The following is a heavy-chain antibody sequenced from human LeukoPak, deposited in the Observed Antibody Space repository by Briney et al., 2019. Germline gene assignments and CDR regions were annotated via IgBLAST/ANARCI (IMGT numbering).Heavy chain of an antibody. D-gene: IGHD6-13*01. J-gene: IGHJ4*02. CDR1: GFTFSSYA. V-gene: IGHV3-30-3*01. Sequence: PAGGSLRLFCAASGFTFSSYAMHWVRQAPGKGLEWVAVISYDGSNKYYADSVKGRFTISRDNSKNTLYLQMNSLRAEDTAVYYCARDASGSWYFDYWGQGTLVTVSS. CDR3: ARDASGSWYFDY. CDR2: ISYDGSNK.